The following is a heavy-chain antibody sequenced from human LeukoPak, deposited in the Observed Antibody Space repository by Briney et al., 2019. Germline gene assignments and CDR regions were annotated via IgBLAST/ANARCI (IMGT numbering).Heavy chain of an antibody. D-gene: IGHD3-22*01. CDR1: GGSFSGYY. CDR2: INHSGST. J-gene: IGHJ4*02. Sequence: PSETLSLTCAVYGGSFSGYYWSWIRQPPGKGLEWIGEINHSGSTNYNPSHKSRVTISVDTSKNQFSLKLSSVTAADTAVYYCAIPRGSGYYSRYYFDYWGQGTLVTVSS. CDR3: AIPRGSGYYSRYYFDY. V-gene: IGHV4-34*01.